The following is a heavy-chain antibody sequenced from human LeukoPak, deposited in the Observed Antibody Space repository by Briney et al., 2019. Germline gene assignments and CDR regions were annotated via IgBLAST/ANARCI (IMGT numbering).Heavy chain of an antibody. Sequence: PSETLSLTCTVSGGSISSSSYYWGWIRQPPGKGLEWIGSIYYSGSTYYNPSLKSRVTISVDTSKNQFSLKLSSVTAADTAVYYCARQIGHWLWSFDIWGLGTVVSVSS. CDR1: GGSISSSSYY. CDR3: ARQIGHWLWSFDI. V-gene: IGHV4-39*01. CDR2: IYYSGST. D-gene: IGHD1-1*01. J-gene: IGHJ3*02.